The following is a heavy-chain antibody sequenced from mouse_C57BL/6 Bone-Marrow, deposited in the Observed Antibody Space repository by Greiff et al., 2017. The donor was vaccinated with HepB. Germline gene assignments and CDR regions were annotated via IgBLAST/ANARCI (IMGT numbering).Heavy chain of an antibody. CDR2: ISSGSSTI. Sequence: EVKVVESGGGLVKPGGSLKLSCAASGFTFSDYGMHWVRQAPEKGLEWVAYISSGSSTINYADTVKGRFTISRDNAKNTLYLQMTSLRSEDTAMYYCARKAQATAWLAYWGQGTLVTVAA. J-gene: IGHJ3*01. V-gene: IGHV5-17*01. D-gene: IGHD3-2*02. CDR3: ARKAQATAWLAY. CDR1: GFTFSDYG.